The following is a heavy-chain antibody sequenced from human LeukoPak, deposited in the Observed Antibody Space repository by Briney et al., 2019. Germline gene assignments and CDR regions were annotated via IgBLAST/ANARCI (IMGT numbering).Heavy chain of an antibody. Sequence: GGSLRLSCVTSGFTFEDHAMHWVRQAPGKGLEWLAGISWKSNNIIYADSVRGRVTISRDNAKNSLFLLMNSLGVEDTALYYCARDFCNGYFRHFDFWGRGTQVTVSS. CDR3: ARDFCNGYFRHFDF. D-gene: IGHD3-22*01. CDR2: ISWKSNNI. J-gene: IGHJ4*02. V-gene: IGHV3-9*01. CDR1: GFTFEDHA.